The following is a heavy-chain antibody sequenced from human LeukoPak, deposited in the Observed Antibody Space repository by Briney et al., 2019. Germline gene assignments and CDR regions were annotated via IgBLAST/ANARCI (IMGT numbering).Heavy chain of an antibody. CDR3: ARGQTYTYCSGTHCYLLDN. CDR2: INPSSGGT. CDR1: GYIFTDYY. Sequence: GASVKVSCKASGYIFTDYYVHWVRQAPGQGLEWMGWINPSSGGTNYAQKFRGRVTMTRDTSISTAYMELSSLRSDDTAIYSCARGQTYTYCSGTHCYLLDNWGQGTLVTVSS. D-gene: IGHD2-15*01. J-gene: IGHJ4*02. V-gene: IGHV1-2*02.